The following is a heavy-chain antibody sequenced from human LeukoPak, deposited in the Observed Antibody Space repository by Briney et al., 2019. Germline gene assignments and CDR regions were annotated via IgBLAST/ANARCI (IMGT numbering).Heavy chain of an antibody. CDR1: GYTFTNYG. CDR3: ARSSPGNYGDYQFDY. D-gene: IGHD4-17*01. V-gene: IGHV1-18*01. Sequence: ASVKVSCKTSGYTFTNYGISWVRQAPGQGLEWMGWISPYNGNTKYAQNLQGRVTMTTDTSTTTAYMELRSLRSDDTAVYYCARSSPGNYGDYQFDYWGQGTLVTVSS. J-gene: IGHJ4*02. CDR2: ISPYNGNT.